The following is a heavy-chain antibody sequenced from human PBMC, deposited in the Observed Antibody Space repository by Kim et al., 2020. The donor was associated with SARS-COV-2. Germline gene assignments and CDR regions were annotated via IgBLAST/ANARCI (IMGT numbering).Heavy chain of an antibody. D-gene: IGHD2-21*01. CDR3: ARGLVGRRYFDY. Sequence: GGSLRLSCAASGFTFSSYAMHWVRQAPGKGLEWVAVISYDGSNKYYADSVKGRFTISRDNSKNTLYLQMNSLRAEDTAVYYCARGLVGRRYFDYWGQGTLVTVSS. CDR2: ISYDGSNK. J-gene: IGHJ4*02. V-gene: IGHV3-30*04. CDR1: GFTFSSYA.